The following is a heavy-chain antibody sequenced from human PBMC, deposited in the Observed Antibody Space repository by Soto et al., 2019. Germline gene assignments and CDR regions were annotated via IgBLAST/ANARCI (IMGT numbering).Heavy chain of an antibody. D-gene: IGHD3-22*01. CDR2: ISSSSSYT. Sequence: PGGSLRLSCAASGFTFSDYYMSWIRQAPGKGLEWVSYISSSSSYTNYADSVKGRFTISRDNAKNSLYLQMNSLRAEDTAVYYCARDLLGYYDSSGYPPGYWGQGTLVTVSS. J-gene: IGHJ4*02. CDR3: ARDLLGYYDSSGYPPGY. CDR1: GFTFSDYY. V-gene: IGHV3-11*06.